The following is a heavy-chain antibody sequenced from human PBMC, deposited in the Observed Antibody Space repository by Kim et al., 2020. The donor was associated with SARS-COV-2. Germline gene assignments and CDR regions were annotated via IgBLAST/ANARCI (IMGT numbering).Heavy chain of an antibody. CDR1: GFTFSSYS. CDR2: ISSSSSTI. CDR3: ARGWGGSGSYYNVEKLDAFDI. J-gene: IGHJ3*02. D-gene: IGHD3-10*01. V-gene: IGHV3-48*04. Sequence: GGSLRLSCAASGFTFSSYSMNWVRQAPGKGLEWVSYISSSSSTIYYADSVKGRFTISRDNAKNSLYLQMNSLRAEDTAVYYCARGWGGSGSYYNVEKLDAFDIWGQGTMVTVSS.